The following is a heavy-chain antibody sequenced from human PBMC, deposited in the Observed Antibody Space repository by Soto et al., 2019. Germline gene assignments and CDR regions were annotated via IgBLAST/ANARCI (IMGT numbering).Heavy chain of an antibody. CDR1: GFTVSNNY. CDR2: IYSGGYT. CDR3: ATGRGGGGY. J-gene: IGHJ4*02. V-gene: IGHV3-53*01. Sequence: EVQLVESGGGLIQPGGSLRLSCAVSGFTVSNNYMSWVRQAPGKGLEGVSVIYSGGYTAYGDSVKGRFTISRDNSKNHLFLQKNSRGADDPALVFRATGRGGGGYWGQGTLVTVSS. D-gene: IGHD3-10*01.